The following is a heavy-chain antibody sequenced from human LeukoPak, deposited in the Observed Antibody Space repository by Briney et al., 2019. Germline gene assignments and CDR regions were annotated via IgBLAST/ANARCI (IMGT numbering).Heavy chain of an antibody. D-gene: IGHD6-13*01. J-gene: IGHJ4*02. Sequence: GESLKISCKGSGYNFPTYWTGWVRQMPGKGLEWMGIIYPGDSDTRYSPSFQGQVTISADKSISTAYLQWSSLKASDTAMYYCARRRGIRSSSWSFDYWGQGTLVTVSS. V-gene: IGHV5-51*01. CDR1: GYNFPTYW. CDR3: ARRRGIRSSSWSFDY. CDR2: IYPGDSDT.